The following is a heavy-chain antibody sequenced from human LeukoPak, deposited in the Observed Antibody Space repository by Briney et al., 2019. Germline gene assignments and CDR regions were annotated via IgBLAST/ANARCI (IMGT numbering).Heavy chain of an antibody. V-gene: IGHV4-34*01. CDR1: GFTFSSYS. CDR3: ARALRGYSYGSRYYYYYYMDV. Sequence: GSLRLSCAASGFTFSSYSMNWVRQAPGKGLEWIGEINHSGSTNYNPSLKSRVTISVDTSKNQFSLKLSSVTAADTAVYYCARALRGYSYGSRYYYYYYMDVWGKGTTVTVSS. CDR2: INHSGST. D-gene: IGHD5-18*01. J-gene: IGHJ6*03.